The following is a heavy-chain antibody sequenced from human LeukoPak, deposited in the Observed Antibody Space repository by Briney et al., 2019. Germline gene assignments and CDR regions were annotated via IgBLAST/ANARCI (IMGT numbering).Heavy chain of an antibody. CDR3: AKVYYYDSSGYYSDY. CDR1: GYTFTGYY. Sequence: ASVKVSCKASGYTFTGYYMHRVRQAPGQGLEWMGWINPNSGGTNYAQKFQGRVTMTRDTSISTAYMELSRLRSDDTAVYYCAKVYYYDSSGYYSDYWGQGTLVTVSS. J-gene: IGHJ4*02. D-gene: IGHD3-22*01. CDR2: INPNSGGT. V-gene: IGHV1-2*02.